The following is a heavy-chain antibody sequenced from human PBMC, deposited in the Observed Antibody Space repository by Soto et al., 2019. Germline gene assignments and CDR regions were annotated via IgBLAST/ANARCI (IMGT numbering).Heavy chain of an antibody. J-gene: IGHJ6*02. D-gene: IGHD3-3*01. CDR3: ARARYDFWSGQYDANFFCYGMDV. CDR2: IIRIFGTA. V-gene: IGHV1-69*12. Sequence: QVQLVQSGAEVKKPGSSVKVSCRAFGDTFSNYAFSWVRQAPGQGLEWMGGIIRIFGTANYAQKFQGRVTITADESTSTAYMELSSLRTEDTAVYYCARARYDFWSGQYDANFFCYGMDVWGQGTTVTVSS. CDR1: GDTFSNYA.